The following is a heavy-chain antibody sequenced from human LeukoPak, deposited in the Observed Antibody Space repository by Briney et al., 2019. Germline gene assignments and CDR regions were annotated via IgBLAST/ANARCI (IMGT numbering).Heavy chain of an antibody. D-gene: IGHD3-9*01. J-gene: IGHJ6*02. CDR3: ASTYYDILTGYYHSYYYYGMDV. CDR2: ISSSSSTI. V-gene: IGHV3-48*02. Sequence: GGSLRLSCAASGFTFSSYSMNWVRQAPGKGLEWVSYISSSSSTIYYADSVKGRFTISRDNAKNSLYLQMNNLRDEDTAVYYCASTYYDILTGYYHSYYYYGMDVWGQGATVTVSS. CDR1: GFTFSSYS.